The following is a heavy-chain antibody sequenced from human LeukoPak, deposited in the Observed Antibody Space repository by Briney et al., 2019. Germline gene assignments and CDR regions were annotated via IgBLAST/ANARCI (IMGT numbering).Heavy chain of an antibody. J-gene: IGHJ4*02. V-gene: IGHV3-64*01. CDR1: GFTFSSYA. D-gene: IGHD3-10*01. CDR3: ATTITMVRGLFDY. Sequence: GGSLRLSCAASGFTFSSYAMHWVRQAPGKGLEYVSAISSNGGSTYYANSVKGRFTISRDNSKNTLYLQMGSLRAEDMAVYYCATTITMVRGLFDYWGQGTLVTVSS. CDR2: ISSNGGST.